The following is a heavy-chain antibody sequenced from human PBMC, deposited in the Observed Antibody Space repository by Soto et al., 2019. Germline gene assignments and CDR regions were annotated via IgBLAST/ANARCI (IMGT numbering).Heavy chain of an antibody. CDR2: VHDSWGA. CDR1: GGSMSGHY. CDR3: VRQGYGPLHGLVDV. Sequence: SDTLSLTCNVTGGSMSGHYWSWIRPPPGKPREGIGDVHDSWGAAYNPSLRSRVAISLDTSKSQFSLSLTSVSATDTAMYYCVRQGYGPLHGLVDVWGQGTTVT. J-gene: IGHJ6*02. D-gene: IGHD5-18*01. V-gene: IGHV4-59*08.